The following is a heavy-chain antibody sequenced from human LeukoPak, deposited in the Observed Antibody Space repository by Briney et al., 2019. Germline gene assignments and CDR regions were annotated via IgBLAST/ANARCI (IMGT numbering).Heavy chain of an antibody. J-gene: IGHJ4*02. CDR2: IKQDGSER. CDR3: ARDLGYFDY. V-gene: IGHV3-7*01. Sequence: GGSLRLSCAASGFTFSSYEMNWVRQAPGKGLEWVANIKQDGSERYYVDSVKGRFTISRDNAKNSLYLQMNSLRAEDTAVYYCARDLGYFDYWGQGTLVTVSS. CDR1: GFTFSSYE.